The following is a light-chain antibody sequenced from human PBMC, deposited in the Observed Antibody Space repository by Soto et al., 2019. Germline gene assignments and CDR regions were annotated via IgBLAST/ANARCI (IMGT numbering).Light chain of an antibody. CDR2: GAS. CDR1: KGIGDT. V-gene: IGKV3D-15*01. Sequence: EIVITQSPATQSVSPCYGAALSFXASKGIGDTLAWYQQKPGQAPRLLLYGASTGATGLPARFSGSGSGTEFTLTINSLQAEDCAVYYCQQYYNWPRTFGQGTRLEIK. J-gene: IGKJ5*01. CDR3: QQYYNWPRT.